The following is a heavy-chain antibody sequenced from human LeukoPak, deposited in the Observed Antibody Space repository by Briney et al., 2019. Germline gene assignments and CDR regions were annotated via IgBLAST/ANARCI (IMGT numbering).Heavy chain of an antibody. CDR3: GRDLSWGCIEL. J-gene: IGHJ4*02. Sequence: GGSLRLSCAASGFTFSSYGMHWVRRAPGKGLEWVAGLRSDGGEKYYADSALGRFTVSRDTSENTLYLEMNSLRAEDTAVYYCGRDLSWGCIELWGQGTRVTVSS. V-gene: IGHV3-33*01. CDR2: LRSDGGEK. D-gene: IGHD3-16*01. CDR1: GFTFSSYG.